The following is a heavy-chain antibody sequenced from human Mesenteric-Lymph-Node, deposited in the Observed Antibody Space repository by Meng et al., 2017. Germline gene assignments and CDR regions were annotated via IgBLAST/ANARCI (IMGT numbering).Heavy chain of an antibody. CDR2: ISSSGSTI. V-gene: IGHV3-48*03. CDR3: ARGALVVVAATPGQFDP. J-gene: IGHJ5*02. D-gene: IGHD2-15*01. Sequence: GESLKISCAASGFTFSSYEMNWVRQAPGKGLEWVSYISSSGSTIYYADSVKGRFTISRDNSKNTLYLQMNSLRAEDTAVYYCARGALVVVAATPGQFDPWGQGTLVTVSS. CDR1: GFTFSSYE.